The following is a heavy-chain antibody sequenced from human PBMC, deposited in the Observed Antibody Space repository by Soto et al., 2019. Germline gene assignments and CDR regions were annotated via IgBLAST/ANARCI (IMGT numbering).Heavy chain of an antibody. Sequence: ASVKVSCKASGYTFTGYYMHWVRQAPGQGLEWMGWINPNSGGTNYAQKFQGWVTMTRDTSISTAYMELSRLRSDDTAVYYWARSSAATYGGGMDVWGQGTTVTVSS. D-gene: IGHD2-2*01. CDR1: GYTFTGYY. V-gene: IGHV1-2*04. J-gene: IGHJ6*02. CDR2: INPNSGGT. CDR3: ARSSAATYGGGMDV.